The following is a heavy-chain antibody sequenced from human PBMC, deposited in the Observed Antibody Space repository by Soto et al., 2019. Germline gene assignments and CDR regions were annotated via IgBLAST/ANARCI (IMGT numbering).Heavy chain of an antibody. V-gene: IGHV3-11*01. CDR3: ARDHRTSSGYYWYFDL. D-gene: IGHD3-22*01. CDR2: ISSSGTII. J-gene: IGHJ2*01. CDR1: GFTFSDYY. Sequence: PGGSLRLSCAASGFTFSDYYMTWVRQAPGKGLEWVSYISSSGTIIYYADPVKGRSTISRDNAKNSLYLQMNSLRAEDTAVYYCARDHRTSSGYYWYFDLWGRGTLVTVSS.